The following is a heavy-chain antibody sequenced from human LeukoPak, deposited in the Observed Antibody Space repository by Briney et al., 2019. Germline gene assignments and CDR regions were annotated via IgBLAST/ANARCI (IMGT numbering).Heavy chain of an antibody. J-gene: IGHJ4*02. CDR1: GFTVSSNY. V-gene: IGHV3-53*01. Sequence: PGGSLRLSCAASGFTVSSNYMSWIRQAPGKGLEWVSLTYSGGYTYYADSVKGRFTISRDNSKNTLYLQMNSLRAEDTAVYYCARAQGGPLESYDHWGQGTLVTVSS. D-gene: IGHD1-1*01. CDR2: TYSGGYT. CDR3: ARAQGGPLESYDH.